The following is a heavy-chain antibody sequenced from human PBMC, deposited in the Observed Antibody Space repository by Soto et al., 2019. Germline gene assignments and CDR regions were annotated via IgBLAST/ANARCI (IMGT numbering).Heavy chain of an antibody. CDR1: GFTFSSYG. CDR2: ISYDGSNK. D-gene: IGHD3-9*01. CDR3: AKAPHFDWLSADY. V-gene: IGHV3-30*18. Sequence: QVQLVESGGGVVQPGRSLRLSCAASGFTFSSYGMHWVRQAPGKGLEWVAVISYDGSNKYYADSVKGRFTISRDNSKNTRYLQMNSLRAEDTAVYYCAKAPHFDWLSADYWGQGTLVTVSS. J-gene: IGHJ4*02.